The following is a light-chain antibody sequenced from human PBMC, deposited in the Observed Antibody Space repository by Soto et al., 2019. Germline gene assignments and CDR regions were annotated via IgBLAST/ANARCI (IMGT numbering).Light chain of an antibody. V-gene: IGKV3-15*01. CDR1: QSVSSN. CDR3: QQYNNWPTWT. J-gene: IGKJ1*01. Sequence: EIVMTQSPATLSVSPGERATLSCRASQSVSSNLAWYQQKPGQAPRLLIYGASTRATGIPGRFSGSGSGTEFTLNIISLQSEDFAVDYCQQYNNWPTWTFGQGTKVEIK. CDR2: GAS.